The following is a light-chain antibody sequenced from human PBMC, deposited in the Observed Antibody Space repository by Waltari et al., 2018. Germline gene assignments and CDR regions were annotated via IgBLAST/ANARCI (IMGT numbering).Light chain of an antibody. CDR2: DKN. CDR3: HSRDASGVGGS. V-gene: IGLV3-19*01. J-gene: IGLJ2*01. Sequence: SSELTQDPTVSVAMGQTVRITCQGDSLRSYYANWYQQRPGQAPTLVIFDKNDRPSGVPDRFSGSNSDNTAVLTITGAQAEDEASYYCHSRDASGVGGSFGGGTKLTVL. CDR1: SLRSYY.